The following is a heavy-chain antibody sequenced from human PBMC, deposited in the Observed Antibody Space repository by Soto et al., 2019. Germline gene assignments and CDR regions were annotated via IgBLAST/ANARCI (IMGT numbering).Heavy chain of an antibody. Sequence: PGGSLRLSCAASGVSFSTSWMTWVRQAPGKGLEWVAKIMTDGSEKYYVDSVKGRFTISRDNAKNSLLLQMKSRRGDDTAVYYCARDGGTLGFDYWGKGTLVTVSS. CDR1: GVSFSTSW. CDR2: IMTDGSEK. D-gene: IGHD3-3*01. J-gene: IGHJ4*02. CDR3: ARDGGTLGFDY. V-gene: IGHV3-7*01.